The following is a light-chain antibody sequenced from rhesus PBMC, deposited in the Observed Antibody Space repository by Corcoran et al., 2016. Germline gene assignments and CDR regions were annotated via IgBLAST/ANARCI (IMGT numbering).Light chain of an antibody. CDR2: LVS. J-gene: IGKJ1*01. CDR1: QSLLDSDGYTH. Sequence: ILMTQTPLSLPVTPGEPASISCRSSQSLLDSDGYTHLHWYLQKLGQSPQLPIYLVSNRASGVPDRFSASGSGTEFTLKIISVEAEDFGVYSCMQTLPAPWTFGQGTKVEIK. CDR3: MQTLPAPWT. V-gene: IGKV2-78*01.